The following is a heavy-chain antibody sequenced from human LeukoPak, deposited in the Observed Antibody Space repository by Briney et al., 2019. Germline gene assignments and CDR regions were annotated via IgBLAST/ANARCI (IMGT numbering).Heavy chain of an antibody. D-gene: IGHD3-10*01. V-gene: IGHV4-59*08. Sequence: SETLSLTCTVSGGSISSYYWSWIRQPPGKGLEWIGYIYYSGSTNYNPSLKSRITISVDTSKNQFSLKLSSVTAADTALYYCARGITRRRTFDIWGQGTMVTVSS. J-gene: IGHJ3*02. CDR2: IYYSGST. CDR1: GGSISSYY. CDR3: ARGITRRRTFDI.